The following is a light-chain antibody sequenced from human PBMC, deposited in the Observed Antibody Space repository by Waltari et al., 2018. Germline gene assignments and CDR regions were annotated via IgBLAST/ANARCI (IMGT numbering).Light chain of an antibody. J-gene: IGKJ2*03. V-gene: IGKV1-39*01. CDR3: QQSYTFPYS. Sequence: DIQMTQSPSSLSASVGDRVTISCRASQSISTYLNWYQQKPGTAPKLLIYGSSGLQRGAPSRFSGGGSETDFTLTITSLQPDDFATYYCQQSYTFPYSFGQGTKLEI. CDR2: GSS. CDR1: QSISTY.